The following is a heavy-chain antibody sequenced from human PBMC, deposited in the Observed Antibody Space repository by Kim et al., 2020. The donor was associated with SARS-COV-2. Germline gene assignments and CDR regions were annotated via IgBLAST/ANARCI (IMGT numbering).Heavy chain of an antibody. D-gene: IGHD2-2*01. CDR1: AFRFEDYA. V-gene: IGHV3-43*02. CDR2: ISADGSNT. J-gene: IGHJ6*02. CDR3: AKDICSSTSCPYYYYYGMDV. Sequence: GGSLGLSCVASAFRFEDYAIQWVRQVPGKGLEWISLISADGSNTNYADSVKGRFTVSRDNNKNSVSLQMNSLRKEDTAFYYCAKDICSSTSCPYYYYYGMDVWGQGTTVIVSS.